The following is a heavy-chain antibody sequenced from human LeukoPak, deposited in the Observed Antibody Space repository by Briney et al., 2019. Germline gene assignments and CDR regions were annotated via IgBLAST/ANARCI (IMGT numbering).Heavy chain of an antibody. CDR2: INPSGGSS. CDR1: GYTFTSYY. V-gene: IGHV1-46*01. D-gene: IGHD3-16*01. CDR3: AREYEPLFDY. J-gene: IGHJ4*02. Sequence: ASVKVSYKASGYTFTSYYMHWVRQAPGQGLEWMGIINPSGGSSSYAQKFQGRVTMTRDTSTSTVYMELSSLRSEDTAVYYCAREYEPLFDYWGQGTLVTVSS.